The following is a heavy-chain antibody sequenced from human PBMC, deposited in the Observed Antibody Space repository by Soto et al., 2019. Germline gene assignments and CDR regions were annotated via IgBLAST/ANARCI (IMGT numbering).Heavy chain of an antibody. CDR2: IIPIFGTA. J-gene: IGHJ4*02. D-gene: IGHD3-10*01. CDR3: ARLSFIYRGGDY. V-gene: IGHV1-69*13. Sequence: GSSVKGSCKSSGGTFSSYAISWVRQAPGQGLEWMGGIIPIFGTANYAQKFQGRVTITADESTSTAYMELSSLRSEDTAVYYCARLSFIYRGGDYWGQGTLVTVSS. CDR1: GGTFSSYA.